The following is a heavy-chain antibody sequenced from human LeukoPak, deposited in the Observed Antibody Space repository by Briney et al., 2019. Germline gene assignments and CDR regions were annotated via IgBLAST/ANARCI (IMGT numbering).Heavy chain of an antibody. J-gene: IGHJ5*02. Sequence: SETLSLTCTVSGGSISSGSYYWSWIRQPPGKGLEWIGEINHSGSTNYNPSLKSRVTISVDTSKNQFSLKLSSVTAADTAVYYCARGASQVQRFGESTDLNWFDPWGQGTLVTVSS. CDR3: ARGASQVQRFGESTDLNWFDP. V-gene: IGHV4-39*07. CDR1: GGSISSGSYY. CDR2: INHSGST. D-gene: IGHD3-10*01.